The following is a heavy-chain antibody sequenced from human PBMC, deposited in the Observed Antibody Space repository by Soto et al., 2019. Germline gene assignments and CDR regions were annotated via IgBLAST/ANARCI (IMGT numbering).Heavy chain of an antibody. CDR1: GYTFTSYG. V-gene: IGHV1-18*01. CDR3: ARSATVNWLIDY. J-gene: IGHJ4*02. Sequence: SCKASGYTFTSYGISWVRQAPGQGLEWMGWISAYNGNTNYAQKLQGRATMTTDTSTSTAYMELRSLRSDDTAVYYCARSATVNWLIDYWGQGTLVTVSS. CDR2: ISAYNGNT. D-gene: IGHD4-17*01.